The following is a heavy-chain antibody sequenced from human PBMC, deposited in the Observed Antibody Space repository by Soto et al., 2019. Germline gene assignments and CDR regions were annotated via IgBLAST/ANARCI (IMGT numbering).Heavy chain of an antibody. J-gene: IGHJ5*02. D-gene: IGHD6-19*01. CDR2: INHSGST. CDR1: GGSFSGYY. V-gene: IGHV4-34*01. Sequence: SETLSLTCAVYGGSFSGYYWSWIRQPPGKGLEWIGEINHSGSTNYNPSLKSRVTISVDTSKNQFSLKLSSVTAADTAVYYCASRTNRARYSSGWYQHNWFDPWGQGTLVTVSS. CDR3: ASRTNRARYSSGWYQHNWFDP.